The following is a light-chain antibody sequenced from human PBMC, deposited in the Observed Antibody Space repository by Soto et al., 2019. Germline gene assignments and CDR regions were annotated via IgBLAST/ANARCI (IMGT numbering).Light chain of an antibody. Sequence: EIVLTQSPGTLSSSPGERATLSCRASQTVSSNNLAWFQQQPGQAPRLVIFGASSRATGIPDRFSGSVSRTDFTLTISRLEPEDFAVYYCQQYGNSPYTFGLGTRLEIK. V-gene: IGKV3-20*01. CDR2: GAS. CDR1: QTVSSNN. J-gene: IGKJ2*01. CDR3: QQYGNSPYT.